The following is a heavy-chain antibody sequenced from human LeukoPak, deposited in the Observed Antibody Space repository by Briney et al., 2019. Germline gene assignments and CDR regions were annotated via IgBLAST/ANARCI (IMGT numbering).Heavy chain of an antibody. V-gene: IGHV4-61*02. J-gene: IGHJ4*02. D-gene: IGHD3-10*01. Sequence: SETLSLTCTVSGGSISSGSYYWSWLRLPAGKGLEWIARIYTSGSTNYNPSLKSRDTISVDTSKNQFSLKLSSVTAADTAVYYCARGRLYGSGSYYPSYYFDYWGQGTLVTVCS. CDR1: GGSISSGSYY. CDR3: ARGRLYGSGSYYPSYYFDY. CDR2: IYTSGST.